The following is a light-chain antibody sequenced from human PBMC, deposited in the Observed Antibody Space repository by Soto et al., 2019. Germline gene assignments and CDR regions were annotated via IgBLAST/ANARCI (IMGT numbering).Light chain of an antibody. V-gene: IGLV2-14*01. J-gene: IGLJ3*02. CDR1: SSDVGAYNY. Sequence: QSVLTQPASVSGSPGQSITISCTGTSSDVGAYNYVSWYQHHPGKAPKLMIYEVTNRPSGVSNRFSGSKSGNTASLTISGIQAEDEADYYCSSLTSSNTWVFGGGTKLTVL. CDR2: EVT. CDR3: SSLTSSNTWV.